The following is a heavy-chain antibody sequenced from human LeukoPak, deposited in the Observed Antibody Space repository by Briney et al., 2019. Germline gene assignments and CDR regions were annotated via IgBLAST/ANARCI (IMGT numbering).Heavy chain of an antibody. Sequence: PSETLSLTCTVSGGSISSYYWSWIRQPPGKGLEWIGYIYYSGSTNYNPSLKSRVTISVDTSKNQFSLKLSSVTAADTAVYDCARGNNDAFDIWGQGTMVTVSS. V-gene: IGHV4-59*01. CDR3: ARGNNDAFDI. CDR1: GGSISSYY. J-gene: IGHJ3*02. D-gene: IGHD2/OR15-2a*01. CDR2: IYYSGST.